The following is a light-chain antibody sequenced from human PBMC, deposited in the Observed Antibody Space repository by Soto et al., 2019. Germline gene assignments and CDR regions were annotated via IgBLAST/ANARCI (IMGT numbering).Light chain of an antibody. CDR2: GAS. V-gene: IGKV3-20*01. Sequence: EIVLTQSPGTLSLSPGDRATLSCRASKIVSNNYLAWYQQKPGQAPRLLIYGASSRATGIPDRFSGGGSGTDFTLTISRLEPEDFVVFYCQQYGTSPFTFGPGTTVDIK. CDR1: KIVSNNY. J-gene: IGKJ3*01. CDR3: QQYGTSPFT.